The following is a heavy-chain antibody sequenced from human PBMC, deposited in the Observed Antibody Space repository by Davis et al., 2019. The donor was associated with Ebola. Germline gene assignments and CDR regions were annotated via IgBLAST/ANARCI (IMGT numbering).Heavy chain of an antibody. CDR1: AGSSSGYY. D-gene: IGHD3-10*01. Sequence: SESLSLTCAVYAGSSSGYYWSWIRQPPGQGLEWIGEINHSGSTNYIPSLKSRVTISVDTSKNQFSLKLSSVTAADTAVYYCARVGLLGFREPPGRSGGMDVWGQGTTVTVSS. CDR2: INHSGST. V-gene: IGHV4-34*01. J-gene: IGHJ6*02. CDR3: ARVGLLGFREPPGRSGGMDV.